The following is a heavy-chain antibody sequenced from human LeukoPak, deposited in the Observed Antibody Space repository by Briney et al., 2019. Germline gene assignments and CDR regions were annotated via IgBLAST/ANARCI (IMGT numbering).Heavy chain of an antibody. V-gene: IGHV4-59*01. J-gene: IGHJ6*03. CDR2: IYHNGNT. D-gene: IGHD3-10*01. Sequence: SETLSLTCTVSSGSISTYYWSWIRQPPGKGLEWIGYIYHNGNTNYNPSLKSRVTISVDTSKNQFSLKLSSVTAADTAVYYCARTTTVRGTYYMDVWGKGTTATISS. CDR3: ARTTTVRGTYYMDV. CDR1: SGSISTYY.